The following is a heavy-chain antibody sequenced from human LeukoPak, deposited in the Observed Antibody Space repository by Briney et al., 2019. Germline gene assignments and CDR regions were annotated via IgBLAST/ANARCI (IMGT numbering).Heavy chain of an antibody. CDR1: GFTFSRYS. V-gene: IGHV3-74*01. J-gene: IGHJ6*03. CDR2: VNSDGSGT. Sequence: GGSLRLSCAASGFTFSRYSMHWVRQAPGKGLVWVSHVNSDGSGTDYADSVKGRFTISRDNAKNTLYLQMNSLRGEDTAVYYCAKDRCSNGVGCYYYYMDVWGKGTTVTISS. CDR3: AKDRCSNGVGCYYYYMDV. D-gene: IGHD2-8*01.